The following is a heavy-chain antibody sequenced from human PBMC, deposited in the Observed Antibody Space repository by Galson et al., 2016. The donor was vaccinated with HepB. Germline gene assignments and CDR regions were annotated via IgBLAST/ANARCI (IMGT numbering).Heavy chain of an antibody. V-gene: IGHV3-23*01. J-gene: IGHJ6*04. Sequence: SLRLSCAASGFTFSTYALSWVRQAPGKGLEWVSTSSYSGNTYYADSVRGRFTISRDNSKNILYLQMNSLRAEDTALYYCVQGSTAPAVWGKGTPVTVST. CDR2: SSYSGNT. CDR1: GFTFSTYA. D-gene: IGHD2-2*01. CDR3: VQGSTAPAV.